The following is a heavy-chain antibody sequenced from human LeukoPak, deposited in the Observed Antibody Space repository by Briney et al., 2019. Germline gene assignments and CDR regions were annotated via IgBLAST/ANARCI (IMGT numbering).Heavy chain of an antibody. CDR1: GFTFSSHL. D-gene: IGHD5-18*01. J-gene: IGHJ4*02. CDR2: ISSDGTYT. Sequence: GGSLRLSCAASGFTFSSHLMHWVRQAPGKGLVWVSRISSDGTYTNYADSVRGRFTISRDNAKNTLYLQMNSLRAEDTAVYYCARRRGYSYGHFDYWGQGTLVTVSS. V-gene: IGHV3-74*01. CDR3: ARRRGYSYGHFDY.